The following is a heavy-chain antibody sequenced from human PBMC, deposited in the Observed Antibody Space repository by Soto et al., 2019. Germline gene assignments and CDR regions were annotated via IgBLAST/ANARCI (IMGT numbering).Heavy chain of an antibody. CDR3: ARISTLRIAVAGLGY. D-gene: IGHD6-19*01. CDR2: MNPNSGNT. CDR1: GYTFISYD. Sequence: QVQLVQSGAEVKKPGASVKVSCKASGYTFISYDINWVRQATGQGLEWMGWMNPNSGNTGYAQKFKGRVTMTRNTSISTAYMELSSLTSEDTAVYYCARISTLRIAVAGLGYWGQGTLVTVSS. V-gene: IGHV1-8*01. J-gene: IGHJ4*02.